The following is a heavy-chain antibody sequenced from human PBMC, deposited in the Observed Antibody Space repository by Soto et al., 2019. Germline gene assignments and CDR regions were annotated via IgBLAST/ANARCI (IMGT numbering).Heavy chain of an antibody. CDR2: ISYDGSNK. D-gene: IGHD1-26*01. CDR3: AKGSYSGRYSDFDY. V-gene: IGHV3-30*18. Sequence: GGSLRLSCAASGFTFSSYGMFWVRQAPGRGLEWVAFISYDGSNKCSDSVKGRFTISRDNSKNTLYLQMNSLRAGDTAVYYCAKGSYSGRYSDFDYWGQGTLVTVSS. CDR1: GFTFSSYG. J-gene: IGHJ4*02.